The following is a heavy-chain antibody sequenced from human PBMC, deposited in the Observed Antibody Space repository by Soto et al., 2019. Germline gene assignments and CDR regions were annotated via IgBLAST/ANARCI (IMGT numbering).Heavy chain of an antibody. Sequence: VQLEQSGAEVKKPGSSVKVSCTSSGDILSGYTFSWVRQAPGQGLEWMGRIIPIIGAPFVTQKFQDRVAFTADRSTNTVYMELRSLTSEDTAVYYCARVSGTMEWTRGMDVWGKGTTVTVSS. CDR1: GDILSGYT. CDR2: IIPIIGAP. CDR3: ARVSGTMEWTRGMDV. V-gene: IGHV1-69*08. D-gene: IGHD1-1*01. J-gene: IGHJ6*04.